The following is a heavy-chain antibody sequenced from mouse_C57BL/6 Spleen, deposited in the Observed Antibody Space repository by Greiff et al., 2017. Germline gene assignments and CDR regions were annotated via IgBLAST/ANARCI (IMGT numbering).Heavy chain of an antibody. CDR3: ARAEYSNYAMDY. J-gene: IGHJ4*01. V-gene: IGHV5-17*01. Sequence: EVQLVESGGGLVKPGGSLKLSCAASGFTFSDYGMHWVRQAPEKGLAWVAYISSGSSTIYYADTVKGRFTISRDNAKNTLFLQMTSLRSEDTAMYYCARAEYSNYAMDYWGQGTSVTVSS. D-gene: IGHD2-5*01. CDR1: GFTFSDYG. CDR2: ISSGSSTI.